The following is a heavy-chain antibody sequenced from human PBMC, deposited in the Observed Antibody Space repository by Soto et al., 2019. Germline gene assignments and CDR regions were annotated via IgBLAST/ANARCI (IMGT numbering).Heavy chain of an antibody. V-gene: IGHV3-21*01. Sequence: GGSLRLSCAASGFTFMSYTMNWVRQAPGTGLEWAASISSSSSYIEYADSLKGRFTISRDNAKNSVHLQMRSLRAEDTAVYYCARGSFFYETSGYYPPDYWGQGTLVTVSS. CDR3: ARGSFFYETSGYYPPDY. J-gene: IGHJ4*02. CDR1: GFTFMSYT. CDR2: ISSSSSYI. D-gene: IGHD3-22*01.